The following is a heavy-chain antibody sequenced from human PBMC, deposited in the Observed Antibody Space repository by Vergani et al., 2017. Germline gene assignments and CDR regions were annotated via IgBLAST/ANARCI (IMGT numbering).Heavy chain of an antibody. CDR2: INSDGSSA. J-gene: IGHJ4*02. CDR3: ARVEPEWF. CDR1: GFTFSTYW. V-gene: IGHV3-74*01. Sequence: EVQLVESGGGLVPPGGSLILSCAASGFTFSTYWMHWVRQAPGKGLVWVSRINSDGSSASYADSVKGRFTISRDNAKNTLYLKMNRLRAEDTAVYYCARVEPEWFWGQGTLVTVSS. D-gene: IGHD3-3*01.